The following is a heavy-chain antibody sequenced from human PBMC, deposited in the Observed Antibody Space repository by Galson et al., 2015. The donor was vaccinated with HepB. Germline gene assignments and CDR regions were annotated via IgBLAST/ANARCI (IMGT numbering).Heavy chain of an antibody. Sequence: SVKVSCKASEYTFDNYAMNWVRQAPGQGLEWMGWINTNTGNPTYAQGFTGRFVFSVDTSVSTAYLQISSLKAEDTAVYYCARVNVDTAMALAFDYWGQGTLVTVSS. CDR1: EYTFDNYA. J-gene: IGHJ4*02. D-gene: IGHD5-18*01. CDR3: ARVNVDTAMALAFDY. CDR2: INTNTGNP. V-gene: IGHV7-4-1*02.